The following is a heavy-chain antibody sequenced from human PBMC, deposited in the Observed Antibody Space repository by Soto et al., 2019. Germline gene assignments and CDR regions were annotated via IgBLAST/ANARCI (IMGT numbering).Heavy chain of an antibody. J-gene: IGHJ5*02. Sequence: SETLSLTCAVYCGSFSGYYWSWIRQPPGKGLEWIGEINHSGSTNYNPSLKSRVTISVDTSKNQFSLKLSSVTAADTAVYYCARRLGVGFWSGYRNWFDPWGQGTLVTVSS. V-gene: IGHV4-34*01. CDR2: INHSGST. CDR1: CGSFSGYY. D-gene: IGHD3-3*01. CDR3: ARRLGVGFWSGYRNWFDP.